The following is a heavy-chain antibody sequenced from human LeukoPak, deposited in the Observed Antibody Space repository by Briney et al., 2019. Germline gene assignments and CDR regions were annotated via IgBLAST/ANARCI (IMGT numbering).Heavy chain of an antibody. D-gene: IGHD2-2*01. CDR3: ARQRDVGCSSIGCYGHGAFDI. V-gene: IGHV4-59*08. CDR1: GGSISSYY. Sequence: SETLSLTCTVSGGSISSYYWSWIRHPPGKGLEWIGYIYYSGSTNYNPSLKSRVTMSVDTSKNQFSLKLSSVTAADTAVYYCARQRDVGCSSIGCYGHGAFDIWGRGTVVTVSS. CDR2: IYYSGST. J-gene: IGHJ3*02.